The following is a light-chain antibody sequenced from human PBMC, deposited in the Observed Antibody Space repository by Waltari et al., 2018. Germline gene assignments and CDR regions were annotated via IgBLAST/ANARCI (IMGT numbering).Light chain of an antibody. CDR3: YSTDTSGNHV. CDR2: EDN. J-gene: IGLJ2*01. CDR1: ALPKKY. Sequence: SYELTQPPSVSVSPGQTARITCSGDALPKKYAYWYQQKSGQAPVLVIYEDNRRPPGIPERFSASTSGTMATMTISGAQVEDEADYYCYSTDTSGNHVFGGGTKLTVL. V-gene: IGLV3-10*01.